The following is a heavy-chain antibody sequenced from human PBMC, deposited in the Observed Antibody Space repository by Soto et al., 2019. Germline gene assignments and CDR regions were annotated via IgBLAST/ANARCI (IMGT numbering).Heavy chain of an antibody. CDR2: INSDGSST. Sequence: GGSLRLSCAASGFTFSSYWMHWVRQAPGKGLVWVSRINSDGSSTSYADSVKGRFTISRDNAKNTLYLQMNSLRAEDTAVYYCARGRRYCTNGVCGEDYWGQGTLVTVSS. J-gene: IGHJ4*02. D-gene: IGHD2-8*01. CDR3: ARGRRYCTNGVCGEDY. V-gene: IGHV3-74*01. CDR1: GFTFSSYW.